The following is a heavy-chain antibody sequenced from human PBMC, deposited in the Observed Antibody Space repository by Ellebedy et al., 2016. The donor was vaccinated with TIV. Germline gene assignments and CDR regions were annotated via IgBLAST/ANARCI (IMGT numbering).Heavy chain of an antibody. CDR2: ISGSGGST. V-gene: IGHV3-23*01. CDR1: GFTFSSYA. D-gene: IGHD6-6*01. CDR3: AKCLGIAARPGGY. Sequence: GGSLRLXXAASGFTFSSYAMSWVRQVPGKGLEWVSAISGSGGSTYYADSVKGRFTISRDNSKNTLYLQMNSLRAEDTAVYYCAKCLGIAARPGGYWGQGTLVTVSS. J-gene: IGHJ4*02.